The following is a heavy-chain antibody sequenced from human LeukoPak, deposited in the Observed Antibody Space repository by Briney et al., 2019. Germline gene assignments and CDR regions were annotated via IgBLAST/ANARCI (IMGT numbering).Heavy chain of an antibody. CDR3: ARQDYYVSGGYYYMDV. CDR2: IYYSGST. Sequence: SETLSLTCTVSGGSISSSSYYWGWIRQPPGKGLEWIGSIYYSGSTYYNPSLKSRVTISVDTSKNQFSLKLSSVTAADTAVYYCARQDYYVSGGYYYMDVWGKGTTVTVSS. CDR1: GGSISSSSYY. J-gene: IGHJ6*03. V-gene: IGHV4-39*01. D-gene: IGHD3-10*02.